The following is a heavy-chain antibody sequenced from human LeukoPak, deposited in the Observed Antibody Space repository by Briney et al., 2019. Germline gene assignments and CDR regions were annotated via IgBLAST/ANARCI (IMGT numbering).Heavy chain of an antibody. CDR3: ASGDRGYSGYDSDY. V-gene: IGHV4-39*07. Sequence: SETLSLTCTVSGGSISSSSYYWGWIRQPPGKGLEWIGSIYYSGSTYYNPSLKSRVTISVDTSKNQFSLKLSSVTAADTAVYYCASGDRGYSGYDSDYWGQGTLVTVSS. J-gene: IGHJ4*02. CDR2: IYYSGST. D-gene: IGHD5-12*01. CDR1: GGSISSSSYY.